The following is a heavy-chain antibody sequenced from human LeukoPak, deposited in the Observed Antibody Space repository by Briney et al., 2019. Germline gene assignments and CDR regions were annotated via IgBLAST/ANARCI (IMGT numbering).Heavy chain of an antibody. V-gene: IGHV4-39*01. CDR1: GGSISSSSYY. Sequence: SETLSLTCTVSGGSISSSSYYWGWIRQPPGKGLGWIGSIYYSGSTYYNPSLKSRVTISVDTSKNQFSLKLSSVTAADTAVYYCARHPHRIAVAGTNYFDYWGQGTLVTVSS. CDR3: ARHPHRIAVAGTNYFDY. J-gene: IGHJ4*02. CDR2: IYYSGST. D-gene: IGHD6-19*01.